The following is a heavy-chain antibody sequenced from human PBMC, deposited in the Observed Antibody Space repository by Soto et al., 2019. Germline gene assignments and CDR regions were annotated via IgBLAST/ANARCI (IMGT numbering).Heavy chain of an antibody. V-gene: IGHV1-8*01. CDR3: GVISVSPSSYYQIDV. D-gene: IGHD2-2*01. J-gene: IGHJ6*02. Sequence: QVQLVQSGAEGKKPGASVKGSCKTSGYSFTTRDVNWVRQAPGHVIEWLGWMTPTDGGTGDAQNVQSRVNMTGDNYMSTAYMELSILRNEDTDICHCGVISVSPSSYYQIDVWGQGTSVTVSS. CDR1: GYSFTTRD. CDR2: MTPTDGGT.